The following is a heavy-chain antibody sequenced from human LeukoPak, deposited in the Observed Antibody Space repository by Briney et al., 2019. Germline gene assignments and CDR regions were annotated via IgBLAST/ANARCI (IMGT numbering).Heavy chain of an antibody. V-gene: IGHV4-59*02. D-gene: IGHD1-26*01. Sequence: SETLSLTCSVSGGSVSGYYWTWIRQPPGEGLEWIGYIYYTGTTNYNPSLKSRVTMSVDTSKNQFSLRLTSVTAADTAVYYCARARESGIQGTFDHWGQGNLVTVSS. CDR3: ARARESGIQGTFDH. CDR1: GGSVSGYY. CDR2: IYYTGTT. J-gene: IGHJ4*02.